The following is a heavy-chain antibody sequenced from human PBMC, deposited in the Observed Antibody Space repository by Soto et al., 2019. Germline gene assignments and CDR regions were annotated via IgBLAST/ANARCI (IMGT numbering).Heavy chain of an antibody. CDR1: GGSSSSGGYY. V-gene: IGHV4-31*03. CDR2: IYYSGST. CDR3: AREDAIAAAGSIDY. J-gene: IGHJ4*02. D-gene: IGHD6-13*01. Sequence: TLSLTCTVSGGSSSSGGYYWSWIRQHPGKGLEWIGYIYYSGSTYSHPSLTRRVTLSVDTSKTQFSLQLSSLTSADTAVYYCAREDAIAAAGSIDYWRQVPLVTVSS.